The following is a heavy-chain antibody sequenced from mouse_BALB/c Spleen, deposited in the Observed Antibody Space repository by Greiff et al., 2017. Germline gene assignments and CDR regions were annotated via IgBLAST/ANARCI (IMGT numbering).Heavy chain of an antibody. CDR2: IDPENGNT. V-gene: IGHV14-1*02. CDR1: GFNIKDYY. J-gene: IGHJ3*01. Sequence: VHVKQSGAELVRPGALVKLSCKASGFNIKDYYMHWVKQRPEQGLEWIGWIDPENGNTIYDPKFQGKASITADTSSNTAYLQLSSLTSEDTAVYYCAYGSSPWFAYWGQGTLVTVSA. CDR3: AYGSSPWFAY. D-gene: IGHD1-1*01.